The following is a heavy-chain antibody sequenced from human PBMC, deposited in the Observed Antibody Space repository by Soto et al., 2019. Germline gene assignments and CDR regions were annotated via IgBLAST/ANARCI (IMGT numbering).Heavy chain of an antibody. Sequence: PGESLKISCRGSGYSFTGYWIGWVRQMPGKGLEWMGIVYPGDSDTRYSPSFQGQVTISADKSISTAYLHLSSLKASDTAIYYCARPPNWGSPHFDDWGQGTLVTVSS. CDR3: ARPPNWGSPHFDD. CDR2: VYPGDSDT. D-gene: IGHD7-27*01. J-gene: IGHJ4*02. CDR1: GYSFTGYW. V-gene: IGHV5-51*01.